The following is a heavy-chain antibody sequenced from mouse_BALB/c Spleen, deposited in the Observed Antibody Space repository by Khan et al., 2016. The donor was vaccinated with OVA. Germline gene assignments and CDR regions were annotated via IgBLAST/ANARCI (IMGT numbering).Heavy chain of an antibody. J-gene: IGHJ3*01. CDR1: GYSFTSYY. Sequence: EVQLQESGPELMKPGASVKISCKASGYSFTSYYIHWVKQSHGKTLEWIGYIDPFNGGSTYNQNFKGKATLTVDKSSSTAYMHLSSLTSEDSAVYYCARHGSTSWFADWGQGTLVTVSA. V-gene: IGHV1-31*01. CDR3: ARHGSTSWFAD. D-gene: IGHD1-1*01. CDR2: IDPFNGGS.